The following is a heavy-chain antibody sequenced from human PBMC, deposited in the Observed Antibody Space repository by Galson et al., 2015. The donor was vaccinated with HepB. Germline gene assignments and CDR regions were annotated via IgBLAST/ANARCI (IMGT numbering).Heavy chain of an antibody. J-gene: IGHJ5*02. CDR2: IRYDGSNK. CDR3: AKDLTAAAGLEH. D-gene: IGHD6-13*01. CDR1: GFTFSSYG. V-gene: IGHV3-30*02. Sequence: SLRLSCAASGFTFSSYGMRWVRQAPGKGLEWVAFIRYDGSNKYYADSVKGRFTISRDNSKNTLYLQMNSLRAEDTAVYYCAKDLTAAAGLEHWGQGTLVTVSS.